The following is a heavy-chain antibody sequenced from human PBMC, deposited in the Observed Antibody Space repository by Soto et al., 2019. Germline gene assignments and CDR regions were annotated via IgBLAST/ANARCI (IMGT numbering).Heavy chain of an antibody. CDR3: ARRSIFGVVSFGDY. CDR1: GYNFSNYD. J-gene: IGHJ4*01. V-gene: IGHV1-18*01. D-gene: IGHD3-3*01. CDR2: ISGYNGNT. Sequence: QVQLVQSAAEVRKPGAAVKVSCTTSGYNFSNYDISWVRQAPGQGPEWMGWISGYNGNTNFAQKFQGRVTMATDTSTSTAYMELRNLIFDDTAVYYCARRSIFGVVSFGDYWGQGTLVIVSS.